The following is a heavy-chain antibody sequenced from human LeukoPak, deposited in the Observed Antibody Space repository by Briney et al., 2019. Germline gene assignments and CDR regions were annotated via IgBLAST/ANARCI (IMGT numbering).Heavy chain of an antibody. CDR3: ASVLWFGGIFFDY. D-gene: IGHD3-10*01. CDR2: MSNSGSTI. V-gene: IGHV3-11*01. Sequence: KSGGSLRLSCAASGFSFSDYYMSWIRQAPGKGLEWVSYMSNSGSTIYYADSVKGRFTISRDNTKNSLDLQMNSLRAEDTAVYYCASVLWFGGIFFDYWGQGTLVTVSS. CDR1: GFSFSDYY. J-gene: IGHJ4*02.